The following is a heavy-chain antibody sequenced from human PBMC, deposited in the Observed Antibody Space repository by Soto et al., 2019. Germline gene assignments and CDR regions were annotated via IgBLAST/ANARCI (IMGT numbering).Heavy chain of an antibody. Sequence: GGSLRLSCTASGFTFEDFGVSWFRQAPGKGLEWVGLIRSKRYGGTTEYGASVKGRFTISRDDSKSIAFLQMNSLKTEDTAVYSCTRSSYDSSGYCIFDYWGQGTLVTVSS. CDR1: GFTFEDFG. CDR3: TRSSYDSSGYCIFDY. V-gene: IGHV3-49*03. CDR2: IRSKRYGGTT. D-gene: IGHD3-22*01. J-gene: IGHJ4*02.